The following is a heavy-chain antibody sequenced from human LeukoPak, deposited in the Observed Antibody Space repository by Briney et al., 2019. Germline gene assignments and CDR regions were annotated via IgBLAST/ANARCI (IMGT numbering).Heavy chain of an antibody. Sequence: GGSLRLSCLASGFTFSDYFMSWIRQAPGKGLEWLSFINSAGDNIYYADSVKGRFTISRDNAKKTLYLEMNSLRMEDTAIYYCATSRVFDHWGQGTLVTVSS. J-gene: IGHJ4*02. CDR1: GFTFSDYF. CDR3: ATSRVFDH. CDR2: INSAGDNI. V-gene: IGHV3-11*04.